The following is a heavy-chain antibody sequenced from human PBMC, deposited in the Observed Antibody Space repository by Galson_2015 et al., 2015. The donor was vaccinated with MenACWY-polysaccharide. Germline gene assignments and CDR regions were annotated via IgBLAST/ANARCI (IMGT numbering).Heavy chain of an antibody. CDR3: AKANSGGICTSGWACWFDP. CDR1: GFTFTNYA. Sequence: SLRLSCAASGFTFTNYAMNWCRQAPGRGLEWVSSIVGSRTPEYAHSVQGRFTIPRDNSSNLACLQMNNLSAEDTAIYYCAKANSGGICTSGWACWFDPWGQGSLVIVSS. J-gene: IGHJ5*02. V-gene: IGHV3-23*01. D-gene: IGHD2-15*01. CDR2: IVGSRTP.